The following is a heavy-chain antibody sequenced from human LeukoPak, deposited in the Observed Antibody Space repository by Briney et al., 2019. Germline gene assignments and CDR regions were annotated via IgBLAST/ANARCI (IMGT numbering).Heavy chain of an antibody. CDR3: ARAKPADFDL. CDR2: VNEDGSET. CDR1: GFIFNTYW. Sequence: SGGSLRLSCEASGFIFNTYWIHWVRQAPGKGLVWVSRVNEDGSETNYADSVKGRLTISRDNAKNKVYLEMNGLRAEDTAVYYCARAKPADFDLWGRGTLLTVSS. V-gene: IGHV3-74*01. J-gene: IGHJ2*01.